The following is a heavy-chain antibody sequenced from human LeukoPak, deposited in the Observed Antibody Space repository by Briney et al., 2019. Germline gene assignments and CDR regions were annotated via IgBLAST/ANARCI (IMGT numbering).Heavy chain of an antibody. J-gene: IGHJ4*02. V-gene: IGHV3-33*06. CDR1: GFTFSSYG. D-gene: IGHD5-18*01. Sequence: PGGSLRLSCAASGFTFSSYGMHWVRQAPGKGLEWVAVIWYDGSNKYYADSVKGRFTISIDNSKKTLYLQMNSLRAEDTAVYYCAKVDVDTGTPDYWGQGTLVTVSS. CDR2: IWYDGSNK. CDR3: AKVDVDTGTPDY.